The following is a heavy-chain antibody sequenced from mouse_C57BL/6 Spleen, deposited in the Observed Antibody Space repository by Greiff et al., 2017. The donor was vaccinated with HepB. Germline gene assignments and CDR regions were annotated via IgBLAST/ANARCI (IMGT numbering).Heavy chain of an antibody. V-gene: IGHV1-81*01. CDR2: IYPRSGNT. Sequence: QVQLQQSGAELARPGASVKLSCKASGYTFTSYGISGVKQRTGQGLEWIGEIYPRSGNTYYNEKFKGKATLTADKSSSTAYMELRSLTSEDSAVYFCAGYYYDSSASSFDHWGQGTPLTVSS. CDR1: GYTFTSYG. J-gene: IGHJ2*01. D-gene: IGHD1-1*01. CDR3: AGYYYDSSASSFDH.